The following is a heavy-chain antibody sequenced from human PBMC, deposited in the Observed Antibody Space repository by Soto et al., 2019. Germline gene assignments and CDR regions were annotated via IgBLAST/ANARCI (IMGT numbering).Heavy chain of an antibody. J-gene: IGHJ4*02. CDR3: ARDKITGLFDY. D-gene: IGHD2-8*02. CDR2: INHSGST. Sequence: QVQLQQWGAGLLKPSETLSLTCAVYGGSFSGYSWTWIRQPPGTGLEWIGEINHSGSTNHNPSLKSRVTLSVDTSKNQFSLKLTSVTAADTAVYYCARDKITGLFDYWGQGTLVTVSS. CDR1: GGSFSGYS. V-gene: IGHV4-34*01.